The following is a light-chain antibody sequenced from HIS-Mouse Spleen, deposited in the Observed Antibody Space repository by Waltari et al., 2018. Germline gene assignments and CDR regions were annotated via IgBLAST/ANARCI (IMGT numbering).Light chain of an antibody. J-gene: IGLJ3*02. Sequence: SYELTQPPSVSVSPGQTARITCSGDALPKKYAYWYQQKSGQAPVLVINEDSKRPSGIPEGFTGSSSGTMATLTISGAQVEDEADYYCYSTDSSGNHSWVFGGGTKLTVL. CDR2: EDS. CDR3: YSTDSSGNHSWV. V-gene: IGLV3-10*01. CDR1: ALPKKY.